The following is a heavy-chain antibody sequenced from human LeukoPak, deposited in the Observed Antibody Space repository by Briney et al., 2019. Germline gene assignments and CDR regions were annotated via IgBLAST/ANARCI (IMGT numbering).Heavy chain of an antibody. CDR3: ARDLSAYYDILTGYLDAFDI. V-gene: IGHV1-2*02. J-gene: IGHJ3*02. Sequence: ASVKVSCKASGYTFTGYYMHWVRQAPGQGLEWMGWINPNSGGTNYAQKFQGRVTMTRDTSISTTYMELSRLRSEDTAVYYCARDLSAYYDILTGYLDAFDIWGQGAMVTASS. CDR1: GYTFTGYY. D-gene: IGHD3-9*01. CDR2: INPNSGGT.